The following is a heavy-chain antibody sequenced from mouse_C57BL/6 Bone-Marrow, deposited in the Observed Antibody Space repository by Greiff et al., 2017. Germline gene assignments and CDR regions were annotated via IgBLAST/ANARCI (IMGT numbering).Heavy chain of an antibody. V-gene: IGHV8-9*01. D-gene: IGHD1-1*01. Sequence: QVTLKVSGPGILQPSQTLSLTCSFSVFSLSTFGMGVSWIRQPSGKGLEWLAHIYWAEDKHYKPSLKRRLTISKDTSNNQVFLKITTVDTADTATYYSARSGDYYGSSYKYFDYWGQGTTLTVSS. J-gene: IGHJ2*01. CDR2: IYWAEDK. CDR1: VFSLSTFGMG. CDR3: ARSGDYYGSSYKYFDY.